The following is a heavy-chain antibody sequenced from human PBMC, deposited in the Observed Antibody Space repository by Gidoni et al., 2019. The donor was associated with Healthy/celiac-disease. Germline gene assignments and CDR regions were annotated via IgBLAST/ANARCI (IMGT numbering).Heavy chain of an antibody. Sequence: QVQLQESGPGLVKPSGTLSLTCAVSGGPISSGLWWTWVRQPPGKGLEWIGEIYHSGSTNYNPSLKSRVTISVDKSKNQFSLKLSSVTAADTAVYYCARFLGDYYYYGMDAWGQGTTVTVSS. D-gene: IGHD3-3*01. CDR1: GGPISSGLW. CDR3: ARFLGDYYYYGMDA. CDR2: IYHSGST. J-gene: IGHJ6*02. V-gene: IGHV4-4*02.